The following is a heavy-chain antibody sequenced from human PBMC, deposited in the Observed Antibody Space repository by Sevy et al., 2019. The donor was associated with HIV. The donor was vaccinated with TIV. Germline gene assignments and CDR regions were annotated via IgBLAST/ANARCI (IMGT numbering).Heavy chain of an antibody. V-gene: IGHV3-15*01. CDR3: TTDRVATMGSTRYYYYGMDV. J-gene: IGHJ6*02. Sequence: GGSLRLSCAASGFTFSNAWMSWVRQAPGKGLEWVGRIKSKTDGGTTDYAAPVKGRFTISRDDSKNTLYLQMNSLKTEDTAVYYCTTDRVATMGSTRYYYYGMDVWGQGTTVTVSS. D-gene: IGHD5-12*01. CDR2: IKSKTDGGTT. CDR1: GFTFSNAW.